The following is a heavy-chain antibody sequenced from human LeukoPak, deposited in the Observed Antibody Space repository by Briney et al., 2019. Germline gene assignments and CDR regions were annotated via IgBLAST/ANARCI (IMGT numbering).Heavy chain of an antibody. D-gene: IGHD6-19*01. CDR1: GFTFSSYD. J-gene: IGHJ6*02. V-gene: IGHV3-13*01. CDR2: IGTAGDT. Sequence: GGSLRLSCAASGFTFSSYDMHWVRQATGKGLEWVSAIGTAGDTYYPGSVKGRFTIFRENAKNSLYLQMNSLRAGDTAVYYCARAQGYSSGWTTYYYYGMDVWGQGTTVTVSS. CDR3: ARAQGYSSGWTTYYYYGMDV.